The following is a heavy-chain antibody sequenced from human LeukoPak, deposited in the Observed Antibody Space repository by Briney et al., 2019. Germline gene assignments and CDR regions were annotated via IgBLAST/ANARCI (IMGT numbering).Heavy chain of an antibody. J-gene: IGHJ5*02. Sequence: PGGSLRLSCAASGFTVSRNYMSWVRQAPGKGLEWVSAISGSGGSTYYADSVKGRFTISRDNSKNTLYLQMNSLRAEDTAVYYCAKEVGSRDFWSGYTDGNWFDPWGQGTLVTVSS. CDR3: AKEVGSRDFWSGYTDGNWFDP. D-gene: IGHD3-3*01. V-gene: IGHV3-23*01. CDR2: ISGSGGST. CDR1: GFTVSRNY.